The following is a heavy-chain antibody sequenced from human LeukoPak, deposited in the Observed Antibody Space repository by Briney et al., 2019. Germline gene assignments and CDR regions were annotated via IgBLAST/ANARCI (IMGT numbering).Heavy chain of an antibody. CDR1: GGSISSYY. Sequence: KPSETLSLTCTVSGGSISSYYWSWIRQPPGKGLEWIGSIYYSGSTYYNPSLKSRVTISVDTSKNQFSLKLSSVTAADTAVYYCARHGRGGSFRDDAFDIWGQGTMVTVSS. J-gene: IGHJ3*02. D-gene: IGHD2-15*01. CDR3: ARHGRGGSFRDDAFDI. V-gene: IGHV4-39*01. CDR2: IYYSGST.